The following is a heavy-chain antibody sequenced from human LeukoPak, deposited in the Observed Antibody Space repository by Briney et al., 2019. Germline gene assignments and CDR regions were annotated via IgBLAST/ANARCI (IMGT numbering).Heavy chain of an antibody. Sequence: ASVKVSCKASGYTFTSYYMHWVRQAPGRGLEWMGIINPSGGSTSYAQKFQGRVTMTRDTSTSTVYMELSSLRAEDTAVYYCAKVLGIASEYFQHWGQGTLVTVSS. V-gene: IGHV1-46*01. CDR3: AKVLGIASEYFQH. CDR2: INPSGGST. CDR1: GYTFTSYY. J-gene: IGHJ1*01. D-gene: IGHD6-13*01.